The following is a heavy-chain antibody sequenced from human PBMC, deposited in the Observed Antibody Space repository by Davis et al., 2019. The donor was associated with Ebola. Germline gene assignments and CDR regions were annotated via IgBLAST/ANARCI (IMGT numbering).Heavy chain of an antibody. V-gene: IGHV3-74*01. Sequence: PGGSLRLSCAASGFTFSSYWMHWVRHAPGKGLVWVSRINSDGSSTSYADSVKGRFTISRDNAKNTLYLQMNSLRAEDTAVYYCARVASYAWYGMDVWGKGTTVTVSS. D-gene: IGHD1-26*01. J-gene: IGHJ6*04. CDR1: GFTFSSYW. CDR3: ARVASYAWYGMDV. CDR2: INSDGSST.